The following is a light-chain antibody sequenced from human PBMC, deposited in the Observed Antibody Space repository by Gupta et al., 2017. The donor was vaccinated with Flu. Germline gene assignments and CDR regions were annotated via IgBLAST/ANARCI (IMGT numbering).Light chain of an antibody. CDR3: QQYDNLAET. CDR1: QDISNY. V-gene: IGKV1-33*01. Sequence: DIQMTQSPSSLSASVGDRVTITCQASQDISNYLNWYQQKPGKAPKLLIYDASNLETGVPSRFSGSASGTDFTFTISILHPEDIATYYCQQYDNLAETFGHGTKVDIK. J-gene: IGKJ3*01. CDR2: DAS.